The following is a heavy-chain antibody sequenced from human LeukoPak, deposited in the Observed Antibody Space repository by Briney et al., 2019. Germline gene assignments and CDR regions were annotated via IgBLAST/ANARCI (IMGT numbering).Heavy chain of an antibody. Sequence: QPGRSLRLSCAASGFTFSTYAIHWVRQAPGKGLEWVAVISYDGSNKNYADSVKGRLTISGDNSKNMLYLQMNSLRGDDTAVYYCAREVVGDGYYFDYWGQGTLVTVSS. CDR3: AREVVGDGYYFDY. J-gene: IGHJ4*02. CDR2: ISYDGSNK. V-gene: IGHV3-30-3*01. D-gene: IGHD2-15*01. CDR1: GFTFSTYA.